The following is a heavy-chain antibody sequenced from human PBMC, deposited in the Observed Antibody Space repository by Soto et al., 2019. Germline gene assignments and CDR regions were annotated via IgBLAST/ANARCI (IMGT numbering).Heavy chain of an antibody. J-gene: IGHJ4*02. CDR1: GFTFSSYA. V-gene: IGHV3-30-3*01. CDR2: ISYDGSNK. CDR3: ARDHHDDFWSGQSFDY. Sequence: LRLSCAASGFTFSSYAMHWVRQAPGKGLEWVAVISYDGSNKYYADSVKGRFTISRDNSKNTLYLQMNSLRAEDTAVYYCARDHHDDFWSGQSFDYWGQGTLVTVSS. D-gene: IGHD3-3*01.